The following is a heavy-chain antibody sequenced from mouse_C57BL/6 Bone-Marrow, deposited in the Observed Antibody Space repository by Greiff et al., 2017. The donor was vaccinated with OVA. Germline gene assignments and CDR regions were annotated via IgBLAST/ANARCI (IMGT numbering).Heavy chain of an antibody. D-gene: IGHD3-3*01. CDR3: ARGGPRGYFDV. Sequence: EVQLQESGPGLVKPSQSLSLTCSVTGYSITSGYYWNWIRQFPGNKLEWMGYISYDGSNNYNPSLKNRISITRDTSKNQFFLKLNSVTTEDTATYYCARGGPRGYFDVWGTGTTVTVSS. CDR1: GYSITSGYY. CDR2: ISYDGSN. J-gene: IGHJ1*03. V-gene: IGHV3-6*01.